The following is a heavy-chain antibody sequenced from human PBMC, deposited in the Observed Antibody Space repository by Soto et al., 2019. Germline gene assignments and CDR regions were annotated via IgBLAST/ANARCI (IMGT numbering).Heavy chain of an antibody. Sequence: GGSLRLSCAASGFTVSSNYMSWVRQAPGKGLEWVSVIYSGGSTYYADSVKGRFTISRDNSKNTLYLQMNSLRAEDTAVYYCARAMGFPHSGAFDIWGQGTMVTVSS. CDR3: ARAMGFPHSGAFDI. J-gene: IGHJ3*02. V-gene: IGHV3-66*01. D-gene: IGHD1-26*01. CDR2: IYSGGST. CDR1: GFTVSSNY.